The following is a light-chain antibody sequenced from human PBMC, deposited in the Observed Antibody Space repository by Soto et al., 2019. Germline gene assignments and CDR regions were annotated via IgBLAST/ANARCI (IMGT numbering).Light chain of an antibody. CDR2: DTS. CDR3: QQYGSSPS. J-gene: IGKJ1*01. CDR1: QRVSGGF. Sequence: DIVLTQSPATLSLSPGESATLYCGASQRVSGGFLAWYQHKPGLAPRLIVYDTSFRATGIPDRFSGSGSGTAFTLTITRLDPDDFAVYYCQQYGSSPSFGQGTKVDIK. V-gene: IGKV3D-20*01.